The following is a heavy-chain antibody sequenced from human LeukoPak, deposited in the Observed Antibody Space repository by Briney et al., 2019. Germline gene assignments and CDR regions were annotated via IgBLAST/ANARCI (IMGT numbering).Heavy chain of an antibody. V-gene: IGHV1-46*01. CDR1: GYTFSRYY. J-gene: IGHJ4*02. CDR3: ARSWASSRGFDF. Sequence: ASVKVSCKASGYTFSRYYMHWVRQAPGQGLEWMGIINPSGGSTSYAQKFQGRVTMTRDTSTSTVYMEVGSLRSEDTAVYYCARSWASSRGFDFWGQGTLVTVSS. D-gene: IGHD3-10*01. CDR2: INPSGGST.